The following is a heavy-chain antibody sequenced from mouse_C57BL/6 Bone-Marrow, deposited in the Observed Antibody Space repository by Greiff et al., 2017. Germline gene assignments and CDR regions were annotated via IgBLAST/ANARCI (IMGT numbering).Heavy chain of an antibody. V-gene: IGHV1-50*01. J-gene: IGHJ2*01. CDR1: GYTFTSYW. CDR3: ARGGTTVVAPDY. D-gene: IGHD1-1*01. CDR2: IDPSDSYT. Sequence: QVQLQQPGAELVKPGASVKLSCKASGYTFTSYWMQWVKQRPGQGLEWIGEIDPSDSYTTYNQKFKGKATFTVDTSSSTAYMQLSSLPSEDSAVLYFARGGTTVVAPDYWGQGKTRTVSP.